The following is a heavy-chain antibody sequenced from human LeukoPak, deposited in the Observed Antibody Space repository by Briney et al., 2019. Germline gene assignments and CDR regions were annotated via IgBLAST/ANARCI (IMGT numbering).Heavy chain of an antibody. CDR2: KSHGGTT. D-gene: IGHD2-15*01. V-gene: IGHV4-39*01. Sequence: SETLSLTCSVSGGPISGRAYYWAWIRQPPGKGLEWIGSKSHGGTTYYNPSLGSRVTISVDTSKSQFSLELTSVTAADTAVYYCARPRPYCSGGSCYSRGYYMDVWGKGTTVTVSS. J-gene: IGHJ6*03. CDR3: ARPRPYCSGGSCYSRGYYMDV. CDR1: GGPISGRAYY.